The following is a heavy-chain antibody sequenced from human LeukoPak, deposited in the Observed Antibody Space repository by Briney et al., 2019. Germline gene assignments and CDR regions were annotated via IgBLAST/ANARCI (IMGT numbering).Heavy chain of an antibody. Sequence: PWGSLRLSCAASGFTFDDYTMHWVRQVPGKGLEWVSLISWDGGSTYYADSVKGRFTISRDNSKNSLYLQMNSLRTEDTALYYCAKVTSSMVTGALYFDYWGQGTLVTVSS. J-gene: IGHJ4*02. D-gene: IGHD5-18*01. CDR2: ISWDGGST. V-gene: IGHV3-43*01. CDR1: GFTFDDYT. CDR3: AKVTSSMVTGALYFDY.